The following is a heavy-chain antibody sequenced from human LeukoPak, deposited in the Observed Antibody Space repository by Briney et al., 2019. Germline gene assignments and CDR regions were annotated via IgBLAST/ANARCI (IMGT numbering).Heavy chain of an antibody. CDR2: IIPILGIA. D-gene: IGHD3-10*01. V-gene: IGHV1-69*04. CDR3: ARPNYYGSGLFDY. CDR1: GGTFSSYA. Sequence: SVKVSCKASGGTFSSYAISWVRQAPGQGLEWMGRIIPILGIANYAQKFQGRVTITADKSTSTAYMELSSLRSEDTVVYYCARPNYYGSGLFDYWGQGTLVTVSS. J-gene: IGHJ4*02.